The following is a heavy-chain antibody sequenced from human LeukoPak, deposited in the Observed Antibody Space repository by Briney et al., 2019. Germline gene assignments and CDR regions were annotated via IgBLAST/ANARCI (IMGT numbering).Heavy chain of an antibody. CDR1: GYTFTSYD. V-gene: IGHV1-18*01. J-gene: IGHJ4*02. CDR2: ISAYNGNT. CDR3: ARESTTHSSSWYTD. D-gene: IGHD6-13*01. Sequence: ASVKVSCKASGYTFTSYDISWVRQAPGQGLEWMGWISAYNGNTNYAQKLQGRVTMTTDTSTSTAYMELRSLRSDDTAVYYCARESTTHSSSWYTDWGQGTLVTVSS.